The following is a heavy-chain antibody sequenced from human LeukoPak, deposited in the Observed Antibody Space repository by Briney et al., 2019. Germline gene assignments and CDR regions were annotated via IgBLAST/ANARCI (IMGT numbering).Heavy chain of an antibody. CDR2: IYWDDDK. D-gene: IGHD5-18*01. CDR1: GLSLRTSGVG. J-gene: IGHJ4*02. V-gene: IGHV2-5*02. CDR3: AHRIQLWFDY. Sequence: SGPTLVNPTQPLTLTCSFSGLSLRTSGVGVGWIRRPPAKALEWLALIYWDDDKRYSPSLKSRLTIPKDPSKNQVVLTMTNMDPVDTATYYCAHRIQLWFDYWGQGTLVTVSS.